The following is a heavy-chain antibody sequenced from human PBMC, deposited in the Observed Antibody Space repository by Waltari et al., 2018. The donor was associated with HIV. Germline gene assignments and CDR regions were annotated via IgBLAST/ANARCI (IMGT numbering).Heavy chain of an antibody. CDR1: DGSISNCGSY. Sequence: QLQLLESGPGLVEPSQNLSLTCTVSDGSISNCGSYWNWIRQHPGKGPEWVGYLCYIAASYYNPPLKSGVTISIDPAKNPFSQTLNYMTAADNAVYYCACRSGGSSRPFADWGKGSAVTVSS. V-gene: IGHV4-31*03. CDR2: LCYIAAS. D-gene: IGHD6-13*01. CDR3: ACRSGGSSRPFAD. J-gene: IGHJ4*02.